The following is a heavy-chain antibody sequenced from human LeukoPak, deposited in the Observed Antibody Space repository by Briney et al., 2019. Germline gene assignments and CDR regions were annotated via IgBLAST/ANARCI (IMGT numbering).Heavy chain of an antibody. Sequence: GGSLRLSCAGSGFTFSSYSMNWVRQARGKGLEWVSSISPSGNSTWNADPVKGRFTISRDNADNSLYLQMNSLRAEDTAVYYCVRDFLGESAAGGYWGQGTLVTVSS. J-gene: IGHJ4*02. CDR2: ISPSGNST. V-gene: IGHV3-21*06. CDR1: GFTFSSYS. CDR3: VRDFLGESAAGGY. D-gene: IGHD3-3*01.